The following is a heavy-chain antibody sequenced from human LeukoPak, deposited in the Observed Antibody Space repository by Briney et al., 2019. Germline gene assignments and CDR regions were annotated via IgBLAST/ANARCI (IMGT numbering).Heavy chain of an antibody. D-gene: IGHD4-17*01. CDR1: GFTFAIHA. V-gene: IGHV3-21*01. CDR2: ISNDSSYI. CDR3: ARAWTSYDYGDWFDP. Sequence: PGGSLRLSCAASGFTFAIHAMMWLRQAPGKGLVWGSSISNDSSYIKYADSVEGRFTISRDNATTSLYLQMHSLRAEDTAVYYCARAWTSYDYGDWFDPWGQGTLVTVSS. J-gene: IGHJ5*02.